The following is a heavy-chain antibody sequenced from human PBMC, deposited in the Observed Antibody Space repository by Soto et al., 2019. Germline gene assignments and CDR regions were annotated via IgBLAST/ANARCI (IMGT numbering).Heavy chain of an antibody. J-gene: IGHJ4*02. D-gene: IGHD3-10*01. CDR1: GYSISDDYY. V-gene: IGHV4-38-2*01. CDR3: AKKGYYASGRINLFDY. CDR2: IYQSGST. Sequence: SETLSLTCAVSGYSISDDYYWGWIRQPPGKGLEWIGSIYQSGSTYYNPSLKSRVTISVDTSKNKFSLRLTSVTAADTAMYYCAKKGYYASGRINLFDYWGQGTLVTVSS.